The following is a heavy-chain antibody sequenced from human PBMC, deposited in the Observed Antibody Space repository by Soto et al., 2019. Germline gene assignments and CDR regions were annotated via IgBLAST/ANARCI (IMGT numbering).Heavy chain of an antibody. V-gene: IGHV1-69*13. Sequence: SVKVSCKASGGTFSSYAISWVRQAPGQGLEWMGGIIPIFGTANYAQKFQGRVTITADESTSTAYMELSSLRSEDTAVYYCARELGAIAAAGYNWFDPWGQGTLVTVSS. J-gene: IGHJ5*02. CDR1: GGTFSSYA. CDR3: ARELGAIAAAGYNWFDP. CDR2: IIPIFGTA. D-gene: IGHD6-13*01.